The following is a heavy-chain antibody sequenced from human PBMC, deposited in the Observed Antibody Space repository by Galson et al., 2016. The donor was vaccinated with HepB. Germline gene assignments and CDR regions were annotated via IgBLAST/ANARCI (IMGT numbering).Heavy chain of an antibody. V-gene: IGHV3-30*03. J-gene: IGHJ5*02. CDR2: ISYVGGNE. CDR1: GFTFSNYD. CDR3: ASSLSSSLYSWFDP. D-gene: IGHD6-6*01. Sequence: SLRLSCAASGFTFSNYDMHWVRQAPGKGLEWVALISYVGGNEHYADSVKGRFTISRDNSKNTRYLQMNSLRAEDTAVYYCASSLSSSLYSWFDPWGQGTLVSVSS.